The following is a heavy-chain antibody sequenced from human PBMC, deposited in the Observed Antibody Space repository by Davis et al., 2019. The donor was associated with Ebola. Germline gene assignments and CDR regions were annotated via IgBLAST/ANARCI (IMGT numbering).Heavy chain of an antibody. CDR2: INPSGGST. D-gene: IGHD5-18*01. V-gene: IGHV1-46*03. Sequence: ASVKVSCKASGYTFTSYGISWVRQAPGQGLEWMGIINPSGGSTSYAQKFQGRVTMTRDTSTSTVYMELSSLRSEDTAVYYCATGQWRLWLIYWGQGTLVTVSS. CDR3: ATGQWRLWLIY. CDR1: GYTFTSYG. J-gene: IGHJ4*02.